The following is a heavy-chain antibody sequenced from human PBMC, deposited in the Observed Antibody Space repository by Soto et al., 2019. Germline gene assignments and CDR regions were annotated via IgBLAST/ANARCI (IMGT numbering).Heavy chain of an antibody. D-gene: IGHD6-19*01. CDR2: VNPKSGNT. V-gene: IGHV1-8*01. J-gene: IGHJ6*02. CDR1: GYTFTSHD. Sequence: ASVKVSCKASGYTFTSHDINWVRQATGQGLEWMGWVNPKSGNTGYAQKSQGRFTMTRDTSIGTAYMELSSLRSEDTAVYYCARSRYSSGWEPYYYYYYGLDVWGRGTTVTVSS. CDR3: ARSRYSSGWEPYYYYYYGLDV.